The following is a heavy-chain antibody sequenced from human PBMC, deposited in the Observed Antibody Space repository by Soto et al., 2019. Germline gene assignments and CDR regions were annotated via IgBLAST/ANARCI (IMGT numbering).Heavy chain of an antibody. J-gene: IGHJ4*02. CDR2: ISSTTNYI. Sequence: EVQLVESGGGVVKPGGSLRLSCAASGFTFTRYSMNWVRQAPGKGLEWVSFISSTTNYIYYGDSMKGRFTISRDNAKNSLYLEMNSLRAEDTAVYYCARESEDLTSNFDYWGQGTLVTVSS. V-gene: IGHV3-21*06. CDR1: GFTFTRYS. CDR3: ARESEDLTSNFDY.